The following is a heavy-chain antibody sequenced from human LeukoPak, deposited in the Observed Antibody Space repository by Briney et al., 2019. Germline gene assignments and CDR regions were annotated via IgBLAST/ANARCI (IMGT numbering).Heavy chain of an antibody. Sequence: GGSLRLSCAASGFTFSSYGMHWVRQAPGKGLEWAAFIRYGGSNKYYADSDKGRFTISRDNSKNTLYLQLNSLRAEDTAVYYCAKAYGTSIATMSSFTFNIWGQGTMVTVSS. V-gene: IGHV3-30*02. D-gene: IGHD3-22*01. CDR2: IRYGGSNK. CDR3: AKAYGTSIATMSSFTFNI. CDR1: GFTFSSYG. J-gene: IGHJ3*02.